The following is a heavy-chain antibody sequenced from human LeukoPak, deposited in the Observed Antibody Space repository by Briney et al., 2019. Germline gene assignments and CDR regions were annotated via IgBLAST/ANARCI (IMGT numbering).Heavy chain of an antibody. CDR3: ARAHSSGYPDYFDY. D-gene: IGHD3-22*01. V-gene: IGHV3-48*02. CDR1: GFTFSSLR. CDR2: ISSSAATM. Sequence: GGSLRLSCAASGFTFSSLRMNWVRQAPGKGLEWVSSISSSAATMYYADSVKGRFTISRDNGKDSLYLQVNSLRDEDTAVYYCARAHSSGYPDYFDYWGQGTLVTVSS. J-gene: IGHJ4*02.